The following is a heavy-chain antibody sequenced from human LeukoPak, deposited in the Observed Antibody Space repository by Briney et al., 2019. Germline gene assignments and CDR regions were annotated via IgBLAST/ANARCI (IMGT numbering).Heavy chain of an antibody. CDR1: GFTFSSYA. CDR3: AKSGHWDQQWLVRVNTPIDY. Sequence: GGSLRLSCAASGFTFSSYAMNWVRQAPGKGLEWVSGISGSRGYTYYADSVKGPFTISRDNSKNTLYLQMSSLRAEDTAVYYCAKSGHWDQQWLVRVNTPIDYWGQGTLVTVSS. CDR2: ISGSRGYT. J-gene: IGHJ4*02. V-gene: IGHV3-23*01. D-gene: IGHD6-19*01.